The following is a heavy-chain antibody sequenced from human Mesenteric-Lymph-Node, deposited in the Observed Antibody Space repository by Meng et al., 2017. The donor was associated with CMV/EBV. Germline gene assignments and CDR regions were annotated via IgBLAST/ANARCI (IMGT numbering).Heavy chain of an antibody. CDR3: ARPFPSWQSPRLDPFGA. CDR2: VHYTGST. CDR1: GDSLSSCSY. Sequence: RLGGPVPRTGTPSGALALPCTVSGDSLSSCSYWGWIRQPPGRGLEWIGSVHYTGSTYYSPSLKSRVTVSVDTSKNQFSLRLTSVTAADTAVYYCARPFPSWQSPRLDPFGAWGQGTLVTVSS. D-gene: IGHD6-19*01. J-gene: IGHJ5*02. V-gene: IGHV4-39*01.